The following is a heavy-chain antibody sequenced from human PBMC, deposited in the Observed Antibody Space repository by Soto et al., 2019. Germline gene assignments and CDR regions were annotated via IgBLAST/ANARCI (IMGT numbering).Heavy chain of an antibody. CDR2: INHSGST. J-gene: IGHJ1*01. CDR1: GGSFSGYY. V-gene: IGHV4-34*01. Sequence: SETLSLTCAVYGGSFSGYYWSWIRQPPGKGLEWIGEINHSGSTNYNPSLKSRVTISVDTSKNQFSLKLTSVTAADTAVYYCARGYVLLWFGGLRSEYFQHWGQGTLVTVSS. CDR3: ARGYVLLWFGGLRSEYFQH. D-gene: IGHD3-10*01.